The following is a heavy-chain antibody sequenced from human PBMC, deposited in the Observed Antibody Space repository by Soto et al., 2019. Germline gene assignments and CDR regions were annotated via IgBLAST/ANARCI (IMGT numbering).Heavy chain of an antibody. CDR3: LKDVMPGGADC. J-gene: IGHJ4*02. CDR1: GFTSDDYA. Sequence: EVKLVESGGGLVQPGRSLRLSCVASGFTSDDYAMHWVRQAPGKGLEWVAGIYWNSNRIDYGDSVKGRFTISRDNAEKSVYLQMNSLRPEDTAMYFCLKDVMPGGADCLGQGTLVTVSS. CDR2: IYWNSNRI. D-gene: IGHD3-16*01. V-gene: IGHV3-9*02.